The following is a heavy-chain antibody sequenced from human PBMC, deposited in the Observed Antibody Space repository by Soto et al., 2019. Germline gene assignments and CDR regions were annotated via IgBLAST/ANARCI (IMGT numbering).Heavy chain of an antibody. Sequence: VQLVESGGGLDQPGGSLTLSCAVFGFDVNSCYMSWARQAPGRGLEWVSIIYTGGGTYYADSVKGRLISSRDNSKNTLYLQMNNLRVEDTAVYFCAGGSFISGIDYWGQGTLVSVSS. J-gene: IGHJ4*02. V-gene: IGHV3-66*01. CDR3: AGGSFISGIDY. D-gene: IGHD1-26*01. CDR1: GFDVNSCY. CDR2: IYTGGGT.